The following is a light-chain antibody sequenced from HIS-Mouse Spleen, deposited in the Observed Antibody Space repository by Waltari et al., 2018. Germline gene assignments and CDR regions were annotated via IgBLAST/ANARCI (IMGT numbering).Light chain of an antibody. Sequence: DIQMTQSPSSLSASVGDRVTITCPASQSISSYLNWYQQKPGKAPKLLIYPASSLQSGVPSRFSCSGSGTDCTLTISSLQPEDIATYYCHQSYSTPALTLGVGTKVEIK. V-gene: IGKV1-39*01. CDR1: QSISSY. CDR3: HQSYSTPALT. J-gene: IGKJ4*01. CDR2: PAS.